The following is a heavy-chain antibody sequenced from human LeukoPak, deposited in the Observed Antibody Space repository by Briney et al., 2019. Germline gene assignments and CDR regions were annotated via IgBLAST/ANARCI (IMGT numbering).Heavy chain of an antibody. Sequence: GGSLRLSCAASGFTFSTYWMSWVRQAPGKGLEWVANIKQDGSEKYYVDSVKGRFTISRDNAKNSLYLQMNSLRAEDTAVYYCARGSTYYDSSGQVPFDYWGQGTLVTVSS. CDR1: GFTFSTYW. CDR3: ARGSTYYDSSGQVPFDY. D-gene: IGHD3-22*01. CDR2: IKQDGSEK. V-gene: IGHV3-7*03. J-gene: IGHJ4*02.